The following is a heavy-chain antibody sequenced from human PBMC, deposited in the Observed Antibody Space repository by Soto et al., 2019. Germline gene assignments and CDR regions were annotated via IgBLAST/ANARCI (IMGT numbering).Heavy chain of an antibody. Sequence: VQLVESGGGLVQPGGSLRLSCAASGFSFSSYSMNWVRQAPGKGLEWVSYISSSSGTIEYADSVKGRFTISRDNAKNSLYLQMNSLRAEDTAVYYCAGRFDYWGQGTLVTVSS. D-gene: IGHD2-15*01. V-gene: IGHV3-48*01. CDR2: ISSSSGTI. CDR1: GFSFSSYS. CDR3: AGRFDY. J-gene: IGHJ4*02.